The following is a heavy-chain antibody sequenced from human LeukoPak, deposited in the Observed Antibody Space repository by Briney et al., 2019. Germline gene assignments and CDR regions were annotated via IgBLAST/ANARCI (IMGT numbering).Heavy chain of an antibody. J-gene: IGHJ3*02. CDR3: AIYSGYGTNAFDI. CDR2: ISGGGGNT. Sequence: GGSLRLSWAAPGFTFSRYAMTWGRPGPGKGVEGVSDISGGGGNTYYADSVKGRFTISRDNSKNTLYLQMHGLRAEDTAVYYCAIYSGYGTNAFDIWGQGTMATVSS. D-gene: IGHD5-12*01. CDR1: GFTFSRYA. V-gene: IGHV3-23*01.